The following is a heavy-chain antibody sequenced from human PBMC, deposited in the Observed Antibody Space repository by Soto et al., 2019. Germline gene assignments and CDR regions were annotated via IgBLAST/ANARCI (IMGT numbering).Heavy chain of an antibody. J-gene: IGHJ4*02. CDR2: IYYSGST. CDR1: GGSISSGGYY. CDR3: ERADRVEPPPT. V-gene: IGHV4-30-4*08. Sequence: PSETLSLTCTVSGGSISSGGYYWSWIRQHPGKGLEWIGYIYYSGSTYYNPSLKSRVTISVDTSKNQFSLKLSSVTAADTAVYYCERADRVEPPPTWGQGTLVTVSS. D-gene: IGHD3-22*01.